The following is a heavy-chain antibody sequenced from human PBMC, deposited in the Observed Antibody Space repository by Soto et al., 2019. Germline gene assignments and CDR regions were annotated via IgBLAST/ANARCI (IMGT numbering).Heavy chain of an antibody. Sequence: EVQLVETGGGLIQPGGSLRLSCAASGFTVSSNYMSWVRQAPGKGLEWVSVIYSGGSTYYADSVKGRFTISRDNAKNSLYLQMNSLRAEDTAVYYCARAGITMVRGVIFDYWGQGTLVTVSS. CDR3: ARAGITMVRGVIFDY. CDR1: GFTVSSNY. J-gene: IGHJ4*02. V-gene: IGHV3-53*02. CDR2: IYSGGST. D-gene: IGHD3-10*01.